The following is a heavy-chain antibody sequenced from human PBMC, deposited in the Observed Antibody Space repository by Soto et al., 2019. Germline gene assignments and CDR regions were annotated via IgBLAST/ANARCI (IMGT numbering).Heavy chain of an antibody. CDR3: AREREDIVVVVAATRRYNWFDP. J-gene: IGHJ5*02. V-gene: IGHV1-46*01. Sequence: ASVKVSCKASGYTFTSYYMHWVRQAPGQGLEWMGIINPSGGSTSYAQKFQGRVTMTRDTSTSTVYMELSSLRSEDTAVYYCAREREDIVVVVAATRRYNWFDPWGQGTLVTVSS. D-gene: IGHD2-15*01. CDR1: GYTFTSYY. CDR2: INPSGGST.